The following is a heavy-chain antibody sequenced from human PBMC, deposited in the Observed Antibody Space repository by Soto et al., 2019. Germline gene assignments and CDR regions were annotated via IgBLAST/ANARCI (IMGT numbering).Heavy chain of an antibody. J-gene: IGHJ4*02. CDR2: INPNSGGT. V-gene: IGHV1-2*04. CDR3: ARGGGSWYTEFNY. CDR1: GYTFTGYY. D-gene: IGHD6-13*01. Sequence: ASVKVSCKASGYTFTGYYMHWVRQAPGQGLEWMGWINPNSGGTNYAQKFQGWVTMTRDTSISTAYMELSRLRSDDTAVYYCARGGGSWYTEFNYWGQGTLVTVSS.